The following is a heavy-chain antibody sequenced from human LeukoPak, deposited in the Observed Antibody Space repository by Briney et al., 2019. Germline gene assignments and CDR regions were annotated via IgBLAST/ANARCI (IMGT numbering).Heavy chain of an antibody. V-gene: IGHV4-38-2*02. CDR3: ARVWVTMVRGVPFDNWFDP. CDR1: GGSISSGYY. D-gene: IGHD3-10*01. CDR2: IYHSGST. J-gene: IGHJ5*02. Sequence: SETLSLTCTVSGGSISSGYYWGWIRQPPGKGLEWIGSIYHSGSTYYNPSLKSRVTISVDTSKNQFSLKLSSVTAADTAVYYCARVWVTMVRGVPFDNWFDPWGQGTLVTVSS.